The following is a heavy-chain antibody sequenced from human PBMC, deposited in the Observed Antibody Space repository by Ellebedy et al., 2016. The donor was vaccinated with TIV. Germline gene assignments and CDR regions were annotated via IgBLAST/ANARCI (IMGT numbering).Heavy chain of an antibody. CDR3: ARETRFMARGIMFDY. J-gene: IGHJ4*02. V-gene: IGHV4-59*01. D-gene: IGHD3-10*01. CDR2: IYSSGMT. Sequence: MPSETLSLTCTVSGGSISSYYWTWIRQPPGKGLEWIGYIYSSGMTDYNPSLKSRVTISVDKSENQFSLKLTSVTAADTAVYYCARETRFMARGIMFDYWGQGTLVTVSS. CDR1: GGSISSYY.